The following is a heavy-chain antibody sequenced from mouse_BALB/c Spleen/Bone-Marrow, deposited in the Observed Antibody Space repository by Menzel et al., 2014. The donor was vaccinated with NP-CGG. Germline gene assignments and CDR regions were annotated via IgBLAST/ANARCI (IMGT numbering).Heavy chain of an antibody. CDR1: GITFSDYY. Sequence: EVQLVESGGGLVQPGGSLKLSCATSGITFSDYYMYWVRQTPEKRLEWVAYISNGGGSTYYPDTVKGRFTISRDNAKNTLYLQMSRLKSEDTAMYYCARGGIYYGMDYWGQGTSVTVSS. J-gene: IGHJ4*01. V-gene: IGHV5-12*02. CDR2: ISNGGGST. CDR3: ARGGIYYGMDY.